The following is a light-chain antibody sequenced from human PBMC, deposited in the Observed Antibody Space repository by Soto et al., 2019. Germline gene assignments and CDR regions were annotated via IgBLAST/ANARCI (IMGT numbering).Light chain of an antibody. CDR1: QSISSN. J-gene: IGKJ3*01. V-gene: IGKV3-15*01. CDR3: QQYNNWPFT. Sequence: EIVMTQSPATLSVSPGERATLSCRASQSISSNLAWYQQKPGQAPRLLIYGASTRATGIPATFSGSGSGTACTITISSLQSEDFAVYYCQQYNNWPFTFGPGTKVDIK. CDR2: GAS.